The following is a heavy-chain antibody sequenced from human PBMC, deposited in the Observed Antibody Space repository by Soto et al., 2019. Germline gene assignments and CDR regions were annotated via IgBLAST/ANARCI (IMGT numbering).Heavy chain of an antibody. V-gene: IGHV3-21*01. CDR1: GFTFSSYH. CDR3: TKRGPPGWVGF. J-gene: IGHJ5*01. CDR2: ISSGSNYI. Sequence: EVQLVESGGGLVKPGGSLRLSCAPSGFTFSSYHMNWVRQAPGKGLEWVSSISSGSNYIYYADSVRGRFTISRDNANNPLFLQMNHPRAGETAFYFRTKRGPPGWVGFWGQGTLVIVSS.